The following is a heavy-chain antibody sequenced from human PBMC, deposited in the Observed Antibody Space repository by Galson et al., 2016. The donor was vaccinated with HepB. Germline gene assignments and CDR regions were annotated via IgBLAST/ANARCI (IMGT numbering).Heavy chain of an antibody. CDR3: SRCLGESRLGSVYGLDV. CDR1: GGSMSSSDW. D-gene: IGHD3-16*01. CDR2: VYQSGNT. J-gene: IGHJ6*02. Sequence: SETLSLTCAVSGGSMSSSDWWSWVRQSPGKGLEWIGEVYQSGNTNYNLSLQSRVTIAIDNSKKQFSLKRSTLTAADTAVYYCSRCLGESRLGSVYGLDVWGQGTTVTVSS. V-gene: IGHV4-4*02.